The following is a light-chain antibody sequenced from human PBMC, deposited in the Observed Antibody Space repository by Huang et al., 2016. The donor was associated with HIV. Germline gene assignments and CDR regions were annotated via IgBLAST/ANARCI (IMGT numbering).Light chain of an antibody. J-gene: IGKJ1*01. V-gene: IGKV1-39*01. Sequence: DIQMTQSPSSQSASVGDRVTITCRASQNIRNYLNWYQQKPGKAPNLLIDAASTLQTGVPSRFSGSGSGTDFTLTISSLQPEDFATYYCQESYSTPWTFGQGTKVEI. CDR1: QNIRNY. CDR3: QESYSTPWT. CDR2: AAS.